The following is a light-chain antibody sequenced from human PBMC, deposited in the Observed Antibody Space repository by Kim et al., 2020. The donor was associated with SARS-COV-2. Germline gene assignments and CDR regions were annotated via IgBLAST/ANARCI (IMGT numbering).Light chain of an antibody. CDR2: GAS. CDR3: HQYGSSLWT. V-gene: IGKV3-20*01. J-gene: IGKJ1*01. CDR1: QSVSSSY. Sequence: EIVLTQSPGTLSLSPGERATLSCRASQSVSSSYLGWYQQKPGQAPRLLIYGASSRATGIPDRFSGSGSGTDFTLTISRLEPEDFAVYYCHQYGSSLWTFGQGTKLEI.